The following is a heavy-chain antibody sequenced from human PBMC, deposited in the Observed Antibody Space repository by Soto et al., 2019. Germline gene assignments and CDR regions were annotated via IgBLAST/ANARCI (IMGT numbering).Heavy chain of an antibody. J-gene: IGHJ3*02. CDR3: ARGPPSMVRGGDAFDI. CDR1: GGTFSSYT. V-gene: IGHV1-69*02. Sequence: ASVKVSCKASGGTFSSYTISWVRQAPGQGLEWMGRIIPILGIANYAQKFQGRVTITADKSTSTAYMELSSLRSEDTAVYYCARGPPSMVRGGDAFDIWGQGTMVTVSS. D-gene: IGHD3-10*01. CDR2: IIPILGIA.